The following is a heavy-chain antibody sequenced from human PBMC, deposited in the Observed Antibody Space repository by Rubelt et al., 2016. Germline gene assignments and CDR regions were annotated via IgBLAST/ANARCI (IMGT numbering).Heavy chain of an antibody. D-gene: IGHD3-22*01. CDR3: AIRITMIVVVSSPYYYYGMDV. J-gene: IGHJ6*02. CDR1: GYTFTGYY. CDR2: INPNSGGT. Sequence: QVQFVQSGAEVKKPGASVKVSCKASGYTFTGYYMHWVRQAPGQGLEWMGWINPNSGGTNYAQKFQGWVTMTRETYISTAYMELSSLRSEDTAVYYCAIRITMIVVVSSPYYYYGMDVWGQGTTVTVSS. V-gene: IGHV1-2*04.